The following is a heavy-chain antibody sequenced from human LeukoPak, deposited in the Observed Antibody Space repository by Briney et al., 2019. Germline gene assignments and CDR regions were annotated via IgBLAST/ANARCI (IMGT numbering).Heavy chain of an antibody. J-gene: IGHJ3*02. D-gene: IGHD5-12*01. CDR1: GGSISSYY. V-gene: IGHV4-59*01. Sequence: SETLSLTCTVSGGSISSYYWSWIRQPPGKGLEWIGYIYYSGSTNYNPSLKSRVTISVDTCKNQFSLKLSSVTAADTAVYYCARHYSGGYGAFDIWGQGTMVTVSS. CDR2: IYYSGST. CDR3: ARHYSGGYGAFDI.